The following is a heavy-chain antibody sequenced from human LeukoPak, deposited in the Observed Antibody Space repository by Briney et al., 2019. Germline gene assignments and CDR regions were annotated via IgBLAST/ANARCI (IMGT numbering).Heavy chain of an antibody. CDR1: GYTFTSYD. V-gene: IGHV1-8*01. D-gene: IGHD3-22*01. Sequence: ASVKVSCKASGYTFTSYDINWVRQATGQGLEWMGWMNPNSGNTGYAQKFQGRVTMTRNTSISTAYMELSSLRSEGTAVYYCARDLFPQTYYYDSSGYYQADYWGQGTLVTVSS. CDR3: ARDLFPQTYYYDSSGYYQADY. J-gene: IGHJ4*02. CDR2: MNPNSGNT.